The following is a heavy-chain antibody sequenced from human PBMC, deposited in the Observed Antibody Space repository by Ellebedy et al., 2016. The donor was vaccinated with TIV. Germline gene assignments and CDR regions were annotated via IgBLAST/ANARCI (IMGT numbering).Heavy chain of an antibody. Sequence: MPGGSLRLSCTVSGGSISSFYWSWIRQPPGKGLEWIGYIYSSGSTKYNPSLESRVTISVDTSKNQFSLKVNSVTAADTAVYYCARLRYDYGDLYVDYWGQGTQVTVSS. D-gene: IGHD4-17*01. CDR2: IYSSGST. V-gene: IGHV4-59*08. J-gene: IGHJ4*02. CDR3: ARLRYDYGDLYVDY. CDR1: GGSISSFY.